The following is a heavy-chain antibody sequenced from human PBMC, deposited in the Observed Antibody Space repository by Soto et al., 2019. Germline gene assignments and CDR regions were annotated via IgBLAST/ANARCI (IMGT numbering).Heavy chain of an antibody. J-gene: IGHJ4*02. CDR3: AKGAFIAVAHTWLDY. Sequence: ASVKVSCKASGGTFSSYAISWVRQAPGQGLEWMGGIIPIFGTANYAQKFQGRVTITADESTSTAYMELSSLRSEDTAVYYCAKGAFIAVAHTWLDYWGQGTLVTVSS. CDR2: IIPIFGTA. V-gene: IGHV1-69*13. D-gene: IGHD6-19*01. CDR1: GGTFSSYA.